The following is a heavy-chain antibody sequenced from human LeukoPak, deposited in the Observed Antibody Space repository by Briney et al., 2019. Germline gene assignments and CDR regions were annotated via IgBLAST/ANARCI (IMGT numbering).Heavy chain of an antibody. J-gene: IGHJ4*02. CDR1: GGSLSGYY. CDR2: INHSGST. CDR3: ARVGFGEFIPFDY. D-gene: IGHD3-10*01. V-gene: IGHV4-34*01. Sequence: PSETLSLTCAVYGGSLSGYYWSWIRQPPGKGLEWIGEINHSGSTNYNPSLKSRVTISVDTSKNQFSLKLSSVTAADAAVYYCARVGFGEFIPFDYWGQGTLVTVSS.